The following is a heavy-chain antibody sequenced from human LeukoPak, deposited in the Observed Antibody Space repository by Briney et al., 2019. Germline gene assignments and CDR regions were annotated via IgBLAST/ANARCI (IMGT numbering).Heavy chain of an antibody. J-gene: IGHJ4*02. V-gene: IGHV1-18*01. CDR1: GYTFTNYG. D-gene: IGHD5-12*01. Sequence: GASVKVSCKASGYTFTNYGLTWVRQAPGQGLEWMGWISTYNGNTNYAQSIQGRVTMTTDTSTTTAYMELRSLRSGDTAVYYCARDLGYGAFERHDYWGQGTRVTVSS. CDR2: ISTYNGNT. CDR3: ARDLGYGAFERHDY.